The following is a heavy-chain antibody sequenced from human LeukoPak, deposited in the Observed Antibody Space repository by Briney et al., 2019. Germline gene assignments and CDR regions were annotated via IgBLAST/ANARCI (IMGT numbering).Heavy chain of an antibody. D-gene: IGHD6-19*01. J-gene: IGHJ4*02. CDR1: GFTFRTYA. CDR2: INSGGDDT. V-gene: IGHV3-23*01. Sequence: GASLRLSCAGSGFTFRTYAMGWVRQAPGKGLEWVSSINSGGDDTYYADSVKGRFTISRDNSKNMLYLQMNSLRVEDTAVYYCAKDVAPDSGWDLDYWGQGTLVTVSS. CDR3: AKDVAPDSGWDLDY.